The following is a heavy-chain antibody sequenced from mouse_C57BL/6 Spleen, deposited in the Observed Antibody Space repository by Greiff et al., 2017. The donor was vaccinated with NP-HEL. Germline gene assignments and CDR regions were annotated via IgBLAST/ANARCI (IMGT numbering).Heavy chain of an antibody. Sequence: QVQLKESGPGLVAPSQSLSITCTVSGFSLTSYGVDWVRQSPGKGLEWLGVIWGVGSTNYNSALKSRLSISKDNSKSQVSLQMNSLPTDDTAMYYCDSDDGYAMDYWGQGTSVTVAS. CDR2: IWGVGST. V-gene: IGHV2-6*01. CDR1: GFSLTSYG. CDR3: DSDDGYAMDY. J-gene: IGHJ4*01.